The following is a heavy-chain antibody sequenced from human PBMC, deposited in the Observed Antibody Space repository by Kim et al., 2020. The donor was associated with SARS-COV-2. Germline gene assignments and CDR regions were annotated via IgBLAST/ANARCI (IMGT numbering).Heavy chain of an antibody. D-gene: IGHD6-19*01. V-gene: IGHV1-3*01. Sequence: ASVKVSCKTSGYTFTSYAVQWARQAPGQSLEWMGWIDAGNVNTKYSQKFQGRVTITRDRAANTAYMELSGLTSEDTAVYYCATDNPTRSGPGVFDKWGQGTMVTVSS. CDR2: IDAGNVNT. J-gene: IGHJ3*02. CDR3: ATDNPTRSGPGVFDK. CDR1: GYTFTSYA.